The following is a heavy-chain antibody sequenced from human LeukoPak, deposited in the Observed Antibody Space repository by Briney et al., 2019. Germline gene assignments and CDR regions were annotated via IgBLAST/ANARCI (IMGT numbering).Heavy chain of an antibody. J-gene: IGHJ4*02. CDR3: AKWGPYDILTGRIN. V-gene: IGHV3-7*03. CDR1: GFTFSRYW. D-gene: IGHD3-9*01. Sequence: GGSLRLSCAASGFTFSRYWMSWVRQAPGKGLEWVANINEDGIGKYYVGSVKGRFTISRDNAKNSLYLQMNSLRAEDTAVYYCAKWGPYDILTGRINWGQGTLVTVSS. CDR2: INEDGIGK.